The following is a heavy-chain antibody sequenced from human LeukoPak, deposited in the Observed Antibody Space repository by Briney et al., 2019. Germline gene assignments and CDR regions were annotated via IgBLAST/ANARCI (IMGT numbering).Heavy chain of an antibody. CDR2: ISSSSSYI. CDR1: GFTFSSYS. J-gene: IGHJ3*02. V-gene: IGHV3-21*01. Sequence: GGPLRLSCAASGFTFSSYSMNWVRQAPGKGLEWVSSISSSSSYIYYADSVKGRFTISRDNAKNSLYLQMNSLRAEDTAVYYCARQESSGYYWGSAFDIWGQGTMVTVSS. CDR3: ARQESSGYYWGSAFDI. D-gene: IGHD3-22*01.